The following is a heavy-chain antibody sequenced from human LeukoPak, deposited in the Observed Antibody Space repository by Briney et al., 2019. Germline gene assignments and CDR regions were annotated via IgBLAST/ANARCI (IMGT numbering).Heavy chain of an antibody. CDR1: GFTFSSYA. Sequence: PGGSLRLSCAASGFTFSSYAMSWVRQAPGKGLEWVSAISGSGGSTYYADSVKGRFTISRDNSKNTLYLQMNSLRAEDTAVYYGAKDQLLWFGELLSGGDYWGQGTLVTVSS. V-gene: IGHV3-23*01. J-gene: IGHJ4*02. CDR3: AKDQLLWFGELLSGGDY. CDR2: ISGSGGST. D-gene: IGHD3-10*01.